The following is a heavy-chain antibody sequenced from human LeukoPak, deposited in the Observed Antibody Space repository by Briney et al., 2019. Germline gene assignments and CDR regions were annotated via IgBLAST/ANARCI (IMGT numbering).Heavy chain of an antibody. V-gene: IGHV4-39*01. J-gene: IGHJ4*02. Sequence: SETLSLTCTVSGGSISSSSYYWGWIRQPPGKGLEWIGSIYYSGSTYYNPSLKSRVTISVDTSKNQFSLKLSSVTAADTAVYYCARRGRRGAVVPAAIYFFDYWGQGTLVTVSS. CDR1: GGSISSSSYY. CDR3: ARRGRRGAVVPAAIYFFDY. D-gene: IGHD2-2*01. CDR2: IYYSGST.